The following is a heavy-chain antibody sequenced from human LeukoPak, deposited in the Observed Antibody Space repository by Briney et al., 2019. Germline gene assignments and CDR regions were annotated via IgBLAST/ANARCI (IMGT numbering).Heavy chain of an antibody. J-gene: IGHJ4*02. CDR1: GGSIRSYY. CDR2: IYYSGST. CDR3: ARVTGYVIEDYFDY. D-gene: IGHD3-22*01. V-gene: IGHV4-59*01. Sequence: SETLSLTCTVSGGSIRSYYWSWIRQPPGKGLEWIGYIYYSGSTNYNPSLKSRVTISVDTSKNQFSLKLRSVTAADTAVYYCARVTGYVIEDYFDYWGQGTLVTVSS.